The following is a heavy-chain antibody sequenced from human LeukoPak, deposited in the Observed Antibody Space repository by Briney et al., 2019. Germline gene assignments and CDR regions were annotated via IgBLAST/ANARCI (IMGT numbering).Heavy chain of an antibody. V-gene: IGHV5-51*01. J-gene: IGHJ5*02. CDR1: GYSFTSNW. CDR2: IYPGDSDT. Sequence: GESLKISCKGSGYSFTSNWIGWVRQMPGKGLEWMGIIYPGDSDTRYSPSFQGQVTISADKSISTAYLQWSSLKASDTAMYYCARVTGSSWGKPGFDPWGQGTLVTVSS. D-gene: IGHD6-13*01. CDR3: ARVTGSSWGKPGFDP.